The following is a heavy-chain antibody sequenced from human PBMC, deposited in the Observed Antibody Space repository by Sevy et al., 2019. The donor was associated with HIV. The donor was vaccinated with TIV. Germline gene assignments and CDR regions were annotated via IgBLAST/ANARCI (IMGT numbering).Heavy chain of an antibody. V-gene: IGHV3-43*01. CDR2: ISWDGGST. J-gene: IGHJ4*02. CDR3: AKEGGIAAAGNKYYFDY. D-gene: IGHD6-13*01. CDR1: GFTFDDYT. Sequence: GGPLRLSCAASGFTFDDYTMHWVRQAPGKGLEWVSLISWDGGSTYYADSVKGRFTISRDNSKNSLYLQMNSLRTEDTALYYCAKEGGIAAAGNKYYFDYWGQGTLVTVSS.